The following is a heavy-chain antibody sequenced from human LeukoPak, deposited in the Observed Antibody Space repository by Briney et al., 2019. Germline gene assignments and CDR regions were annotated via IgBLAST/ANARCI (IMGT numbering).Heavy chain of an antibody. Sequence: GESLKISCKGSGYSFTSYWISWVRQMPGKGLEWMGRIDPSDSYTNYSPSFQGHVTISADKSISTVYLQWSSLKASDTAMYYCARGIRLGELEVYWGQGTLVTVSS. CDR1: GYSFTSYW. D-gene: IGHD3-16*01. CDR2: IDPSDSYT. V-gene: IGHV5-10-1*01. CDR3: ARGIRLGELEVY. J-gene: IGHJ4*02.